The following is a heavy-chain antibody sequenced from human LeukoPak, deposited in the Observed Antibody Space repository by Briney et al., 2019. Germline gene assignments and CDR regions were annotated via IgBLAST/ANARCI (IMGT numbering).Heavy chain of an antibody. D-gene: IGHD3-22*01. CDR1: GGTFSSYA. CDR3: ARGDSSGYYHYYYMDV. V-gene: IGHV1-69*05. CDR2: ITPIFGTA. J-gene: IGHJ6*03. Sequence: SVKVSCKASGGTFSSYAISWVRQAPGQGLEWMGGITPIFGTANYAQKFQGRVTITTDESTSTAYMELSSLRSEDTAVYYCARGDSSGYYHYYYMDVWGKGTTVTVSS.